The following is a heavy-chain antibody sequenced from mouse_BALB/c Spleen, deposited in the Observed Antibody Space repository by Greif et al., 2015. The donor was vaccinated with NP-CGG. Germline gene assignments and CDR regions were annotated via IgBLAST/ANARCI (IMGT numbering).Heavy chain of an antibody. V-gene: IGHV1-82*01. Sequence: QVQLQQSGPELVKPGASVKISCKASGYAFSSSWMNWVKQRPGQGLEWIGRIYPGDGDTNYNGKFKGKATLTADKSSSTAYMQLSSLTSVDSAVYFCARGEAVDYYAMDYWGQGTSVTVSS. CDR1: GYAFSSSW. J-gene: IGHJ4*01. CDR2: IYPGDGDT. CDR3: ARGEAVDYYAMDY.